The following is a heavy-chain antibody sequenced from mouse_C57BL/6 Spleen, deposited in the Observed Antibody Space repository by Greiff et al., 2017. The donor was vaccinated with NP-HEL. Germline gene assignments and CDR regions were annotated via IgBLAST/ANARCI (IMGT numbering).Heavy chain of an antibody. Sequence: QVQLQQSGPELVKPGASVKISCKASGYAFSSSWMNWVKQRPGKGLEWIGRIYPGDGDTNYNGKFKGKATLTADKSSSTAYMQLSSLTSEDSAVYFCARGRGTTVVGGAMDYWGQGTSVTVSS. D-gene: IGHD1-1*01. CDR3: ARGRGTTVVGGAMDY. V-gene: IGHV1-82*01. CDR2: IYPGDGDT. J-gene: IGHJ4*01. CDR1: GYAFSSSW.